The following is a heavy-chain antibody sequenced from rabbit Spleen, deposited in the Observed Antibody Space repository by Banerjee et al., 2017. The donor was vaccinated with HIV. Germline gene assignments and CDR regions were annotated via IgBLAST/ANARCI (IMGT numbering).Heavy chain of an antibody. CDR2: INAATGKP. D-gene: IGHD8-1*01. Sequence: QSLEESGGDLVKPGASLTLTCTASGFSFSNYYYIYWVRQAPGKGLEWIACINAATGKPVYATWAKGRFTISRTSSTTVTLQMTSLTVADTATYFCARDTGSSFSSYGMDLWGPGTLVTVS. CDR3: ARDTGSSFSSYGMDL. V-gene: IGHV1S40*01. J-gene: IGHJ6*01. CDR1: GFSFSNYYY.